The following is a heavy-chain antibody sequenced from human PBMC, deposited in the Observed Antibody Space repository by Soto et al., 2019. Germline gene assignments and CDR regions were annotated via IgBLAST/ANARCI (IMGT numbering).Heavy chain of an antibody. CDR2: IYYSGST. J-gene: IGHJ3*02. D-gene: IGHD2-8*02. V-gene: IGHV4-31*03. CDR1: GCSISSGGFY. Sequence: QVQLQESVPGLVKPSQTLSLTCTVSGCSISSGGFYWSWIRQHPGKGLEWIGYIYYSGSTYYNPSLKSRVTISVDTSKNQFSLKLSSVTAADTAVYYGARRTVSSDAFDIWGQGTMVTVSS. CDR3: ARRTVSSDAFDI.